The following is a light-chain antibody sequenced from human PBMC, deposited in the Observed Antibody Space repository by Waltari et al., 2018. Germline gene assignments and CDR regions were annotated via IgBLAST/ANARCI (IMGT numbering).Light chain of an antibody. J-gene: IGKJ4*01. CDR2: EAS. CDR3: HQYDSYPLT. CDR1: QDIDSY. V-gene: IGKV1-16*01. Sequence: DIQMTQSPLSLSASVGDSVTITCRASQDIDSYLAWFQQKQGKAPKSLIYEASNWQTGVPSRFSGSGSGTDFTLTISSLQPEDFATYYCHQYDSYPLTFGGGTRVEIK.